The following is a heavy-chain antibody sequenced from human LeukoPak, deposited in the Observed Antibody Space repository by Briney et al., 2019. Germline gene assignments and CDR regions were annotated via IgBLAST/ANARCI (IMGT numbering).Heavy chain of an antibody. V-gene: IGHV4-59*08. J-gene: IGHJ4*02. Sequence: PSETLSLTCTVSGGSISNYYWSWIRQPPGKGLEWIGSIYYSGTTNYNPSLRSRVTISVDTSKNQFSLKLSSVTAADTAVYYCARVGSSWYHDYWGQGTLVTVSS. CDR3: ARVGSSWYHDY. D-gene: IGHD6-13*01. CDR2: IYYSGTT. CDR1: GGSISNYY.